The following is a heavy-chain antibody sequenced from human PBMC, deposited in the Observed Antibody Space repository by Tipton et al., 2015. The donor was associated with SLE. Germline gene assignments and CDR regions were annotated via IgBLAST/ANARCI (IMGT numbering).Heavy chain of an antibody. CDR3: ARGEMDVFDL. J-gene: IGHJ3*01. CDR2: IFHSGNA. V-gene: IGHV4-30-2*01. Sequence: TLSLTCAVSGGSINSGDYSWSWIRQPPGKGLECIGYIFHSGNAYYNPSLKSRVTISVDMSRNQFSLRLDSVTAAGTALYYCARGEMDVFDLWGQGTVVSVSS. CDR1: GGSINSGDYS.